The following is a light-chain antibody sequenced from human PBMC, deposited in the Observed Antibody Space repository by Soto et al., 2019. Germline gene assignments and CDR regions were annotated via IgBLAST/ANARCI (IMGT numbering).Light chain of an antibody. V-gene: IGKV1-5*03. CDR1: QSISSW. J-gene: IGKJ1*01. Sequence: DIQMTQSPSTLSASVGDRVTITCRASQSISSWLAWYQQKPGKAPKLLIYKASSLESGVPSRFSGSGSGTEFTLTISSLQPDDFATYYRQQYNNSFGQGTKVDIK. CDR2: KAS. CDR3: QQYNNS.